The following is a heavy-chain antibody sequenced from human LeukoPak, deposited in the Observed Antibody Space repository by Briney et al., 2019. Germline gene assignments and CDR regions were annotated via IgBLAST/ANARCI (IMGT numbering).Heavy chain of an antibody. CDR1: GFIFNNYG. CDR2: ISNDGGGT. V-gene: IGHV3-23*01. CDR3: AKGSSGYFADL. Sequence: QSGGSLRLSCATSGFIFNNYGLIWVRQAPGEGLEWVSAISNDGGGTQYADFVEGRFTISRDNSKNTLFLQMSSPRAEDTALYYCAKGSSGYFADLWGQGTLVTVSS. J-gene: IGHJ5*02. D-gene: IGHD3-22*01.